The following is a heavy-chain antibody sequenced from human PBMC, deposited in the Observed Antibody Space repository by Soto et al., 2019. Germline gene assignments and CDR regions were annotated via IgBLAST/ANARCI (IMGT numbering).Heavy chain of an antibody. J-gene: IGHJ4*02. D-gene: IGHD6-19*01. Sequence: SETLSLTCGVSDGSIGSGGYYWSWIRQLPGKGLEWIGYISYSGATYYNPSVESRTTISKDISKNQFSLKLSSVTASDTAMYYCARIDGSGWYGPPDYWGQGTLVTVSS. V-gene: IGHV4-31*11. CDR1: DGSIGSGGYY. CDR2: ISYSGAT. CDR3: ARIDGSGWYGPPDY.